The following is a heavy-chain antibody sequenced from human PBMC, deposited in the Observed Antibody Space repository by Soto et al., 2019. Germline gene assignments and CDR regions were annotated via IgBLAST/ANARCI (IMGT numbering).Heavy chain of an antibody. CDR3: ARVGAVAGNLGRYYFDY. CDR2: IYHSGST. CDR1: GYSISSGYY. V-gene: IGHV4-38-2*01. D-gene: IGHD6-19*01. Sequence: PSDTLSLTCAVSGYSISSGYYWGWIRQPPGKGLEWIGSIYHSGSTYYNPSLKSRVTISVDTSKNQFSLKLSSVTAADTAVYYCARVGAVAGNLGRYYFDYWGQGTLVTVSS. J-gene: IGHJ4*02.